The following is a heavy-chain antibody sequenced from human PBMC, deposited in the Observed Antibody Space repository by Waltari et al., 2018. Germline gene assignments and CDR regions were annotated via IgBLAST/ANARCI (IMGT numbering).Heavy chain of an antibody. CDR2: ISYSGNA. J-gene: IGHJ4*02. Sequence: QLQLQESDPGLVKPSENLSLTCSVSGYSVSSNNSNWGWIRQPPGKGLEWIGTISYSGNAYYNPSLKSRVTISLDMSKNDFSLKLSSVTAADTAVYYCTRDGGHDSGDLEDNWGQGSLVTVSS. CDR3: TRDGGHDSGDLEDN. D-gene: IGHD4-17*01. CDR1: GYSVSSNNSN. V-gene: IGHV4-39*07.